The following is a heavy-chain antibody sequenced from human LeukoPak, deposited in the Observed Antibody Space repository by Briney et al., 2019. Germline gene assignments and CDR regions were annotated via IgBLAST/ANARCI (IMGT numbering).Heavy chain of an antibody. V-gene: IGHV3-48*03. CDR3: ARGQRPQYTSTWDNWFDP. D-gene: IGHD2-2*01. Sequence: GGSLRLSCVASGFIFSDFGMNWVRQVPGKGLEWVAFISSRGTSTFYADSVKGRFTISRDNAKNSLYLQIDSLRAEDTAVYYCARGQRPQYTSTWDNWFDPWGQGTQVTVSS. J-gene: IGHJ5*02. CDR1: GFIFSDFG. CDR2: ISSRGTST.